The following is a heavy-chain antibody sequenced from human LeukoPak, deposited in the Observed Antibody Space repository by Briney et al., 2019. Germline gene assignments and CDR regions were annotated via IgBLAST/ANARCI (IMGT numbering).Heavy chain of an antibody. CDR3: ARAVTIFGVVIRLGY. D-gene: IGHD3-3*01. Sequence: SVKVSCKASGYTFTGYYMHWVRQAPGQGLEWMGWINPNSGGTNYAQKFQGRVTMTRDTSISTAYMELSRLRSDDTAVYYCARAVTIFGVVIRLGYWGQGTLVTVSS. J-gene: IGHJ4*02. V-gene: IGHV1-2*02. CDR2: INPNSGGT. CDR1: GYTFTGYY.